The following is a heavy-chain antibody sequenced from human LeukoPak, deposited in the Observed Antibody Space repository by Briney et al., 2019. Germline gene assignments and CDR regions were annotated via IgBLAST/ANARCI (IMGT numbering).Heavy chain of an antibody. V-gene: IGHV3-30*18. CDR1: GFIFSSYV. D-gene: IGHD6-19*01. Sequence: GGSLRLSCEASGFIFSSYVMGWVRQAPGKGLEWVAVISYDGSNKYYADSVKGRFTISRDNSKNTLYLQMNSLRAEDTAVYYCAKDSIQEGIAVAGTGYFQHWGQGTLVTVSS. CDR3: AKDSIQEGIAVAGTGYFQH. CDR2: ISYDGSNK. J-gene: IGHJ1*01.